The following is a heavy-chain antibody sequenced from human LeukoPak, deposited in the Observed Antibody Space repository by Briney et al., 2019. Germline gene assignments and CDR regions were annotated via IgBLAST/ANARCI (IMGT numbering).Heavy chain of an antibody. CDR3: ARESWYYDSSGYLYNWFDP. CDR2: IYYSGST. J-gene: IGHJ5*02. V-gene: IGHV4-59*01. CDR1: GGSISSYY. D-gene: IGHD3-22*01. Sequence: PSETLSLTCTVSGGSISSYYWSWIRQPPGKGLEWIGYIYYSGSTNYNPSHKSRVTISVDTSKNQFSLKLSSVTAADTAVYYCARESWYYDSSGYLYNWFDPWGQGTLVTVSS.